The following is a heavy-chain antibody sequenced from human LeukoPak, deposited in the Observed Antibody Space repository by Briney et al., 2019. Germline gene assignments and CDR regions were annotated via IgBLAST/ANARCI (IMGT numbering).Heavy chain of an antibody. D-gene: IGHD6-13*01. CDR1: GFIFSDYY. J-gene: IGHJ4*02. V-gene: IGHV3-11*05. Sequence: KTGGSLRLSCAASGFIFSDYYMSWIRQAPGKGLEWVSYINSTSSYTAYADSVKGRFTISRDNAKNSLYLQMNSLRAEDTAVYFCAKATNTASGTAALAIDYWGQGTLVSGSS. CDR2: INSTSSYT. CDR3: AKATNTASGTAALAIDY.